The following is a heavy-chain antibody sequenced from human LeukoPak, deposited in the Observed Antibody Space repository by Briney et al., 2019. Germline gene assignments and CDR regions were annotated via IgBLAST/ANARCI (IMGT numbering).Heavy chain of an antibody. V-gene: IGHV1-69*04. J-gene: IGHJ6*02. CDR1: GGTFSSYA. CDR2: IIPILGIA. Sequence: SVKVSCKASGGTFSSYAISWVRQAPGQGLEWMGRIIPILGIANYAQKFQGRVTITADKSTSTAYMELSSLRSEDTAVYYCARSYCSGGSCYSGYGMDVWGQGTTVTVSS. CDR3: ARSYCSGGSCYSGYGMDV. D-gene: IGHD2-15*01.